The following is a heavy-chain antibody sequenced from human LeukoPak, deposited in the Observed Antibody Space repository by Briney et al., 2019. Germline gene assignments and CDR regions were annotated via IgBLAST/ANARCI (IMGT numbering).Heavy chain of an antibody. CDR2: ISPSGSYT. D-gene: IGHD5/OR15-5a*01. V-gene: IGHV3-11*05. CDR3: AGDQVSAVFDY. Sequence: PGESLRLSCAGSGFIFSDFYMNWIRQAPGKGLEWLAYISPSGSYTTYGDSVKGRFVISRDNTKNSVSLQMDSLRAEDTAVYFCAGDQVSAVFDYWGQGARVTV. J-gene: IGHJ4*02. CDR1: GFIFSDFY.